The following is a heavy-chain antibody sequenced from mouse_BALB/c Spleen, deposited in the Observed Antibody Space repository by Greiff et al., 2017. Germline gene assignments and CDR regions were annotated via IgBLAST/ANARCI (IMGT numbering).Heavy chain of an antibody. CDR2: IYPGDGDT. V-gene: IGHV1-82*01. CDR3: AMITTPSHY. Sequence: VKLMESGPELVKPGASVKISCKASGYAFSSSWMNWVKQRPGQGLEWIGRIYPGDGDTNYNGKFKGKATLTADKSSSTAYMQLSSLTSVDSAVYFCAMITTPSHYWGQGTTLTVSS. CDR1: GYAFSSSW. D-gene: IGHD2-4*01. J-gene: IGHJ2*01.